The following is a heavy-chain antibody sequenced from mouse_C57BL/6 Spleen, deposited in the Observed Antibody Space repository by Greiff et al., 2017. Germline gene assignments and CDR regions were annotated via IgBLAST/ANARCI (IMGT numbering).Heavy chain of an antibody. V-gene: IGHV5-16*01. CDR3: ARDGGDSSGFFAY. D-gene: IGHD3-2*02. CDR2: INYDGSST. J-gene: IGHJ3*01. Sequence: EVQLVESEGGLVQPGSSMKLSCTASGFTFSDYYMAWVRQVPEKGLEWVANINYDGSSTYYLDSLKSRFIISRDNAKNILYLQMSSLKSEDTATYYCARDGGDSSGFFAYWGQGTLVTVSA. CDR1: GFTFSDYY.